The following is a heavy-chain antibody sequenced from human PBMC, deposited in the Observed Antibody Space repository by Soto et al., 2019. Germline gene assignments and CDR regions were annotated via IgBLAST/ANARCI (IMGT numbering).Heavy chain of an antibody. Sequence: LSLTCTVSGGSISSGGYYWSWIRQHPGKGLEWIGYTYYSGSTYYNPSLKSRVTISVDTSKNQFSLKLSSVTAADTAVYYCARGEDGPASAFDIWGQGTMVTVSS. J-gene: IGHJ3*02. CDR3: ARGEDGPASAFDI. CDR2: TYYSGST. V-gene: IGHV4-31*03. CDR1: GGSISSGGYY.